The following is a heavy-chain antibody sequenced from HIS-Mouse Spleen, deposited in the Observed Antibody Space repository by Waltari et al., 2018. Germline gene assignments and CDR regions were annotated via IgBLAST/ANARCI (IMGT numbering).Heavy chain of an antibody. Sequence: QVQLQESGPGLVKPSETLSLTCTVSAYSIRSGYYWRWIRQPPGKGLEWIGSIYHSGSTYYNPSLKSRVTISVDTSKNQFSLKLSSVTAADTAVYYCARDPGYSSSSNAFDIWGQGTMVTVSS. D-gene: IGHD6-6*01. CDR2: IYHSGST. CDR3: ARDPGYSSSSNAFDI. CDR1: AYSIRSGYY. V-gene: IGHV4-38-2*02. J-gene: IGHJ3*02.